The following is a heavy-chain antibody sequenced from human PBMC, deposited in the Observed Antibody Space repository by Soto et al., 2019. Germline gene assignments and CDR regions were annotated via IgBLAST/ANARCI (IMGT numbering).Heavy chain of an antibody. CDR2: MNPNSGNT. D-gene: IGHD4-4*01. CDR1: GYTFTSYD. V-gene: IGHV1-8*01. CDR3: ARDPITVTTLDXFDF. J-gene: IGHJ4*02. Sequence: ASVKVSCKASGYTFTSYDINWVRQATGQGLEWMGWMNPNSGNTGYAQKFQGRVTMTRNTSISTAYMELSSLGSEDTAVYYCARDPITVTTLDXFDFWGQGTLVTVSS.